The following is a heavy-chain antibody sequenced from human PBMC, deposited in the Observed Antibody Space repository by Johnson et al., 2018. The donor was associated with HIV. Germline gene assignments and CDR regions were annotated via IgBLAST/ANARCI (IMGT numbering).Heavy chain of an antibody. CDR3: ARVRIIYSSSSHAFDI. CDR1: GFTFSDHY. J-gene: IGHJ3*02. D-gene: IGHD6-6*01. V-gene: IGHV3-11*04. Sequence: QVQLVESGGGLVKPGGSLRLSCVGSGFTFSDHYMSWVRQAPGKGLEWVSFISSSGSTIYYSDSVKGRFTISRDNAKNSLYLQMNSLRAEDTAVYFCARVRIIYSSSSHAFDIWGQGTMVTVSS. CDR2: ISSSGSTI.